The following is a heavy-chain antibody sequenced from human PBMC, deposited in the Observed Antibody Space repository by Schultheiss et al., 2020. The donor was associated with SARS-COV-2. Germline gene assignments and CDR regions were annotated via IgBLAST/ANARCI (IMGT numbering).Heavy chain of an antibody. V-gene: IGHV4-59*01. CDR2: VYYGGGT. CDR1: GGSISRYW. D-gene: IGHD6-13*01. CDR3: ARRGQQLVWGAFDI. Sequence: SETLSLTCTVSGGSISRYWLNWIRQAPGKGLEWIGNVYYGGGTNYNPSLKIRVIMSVDTSKTQFSLKLSSVTAADTAVYYCARRGQQLVWGAFDIWGQGTMVTVSS. J-gene: IGHJ3*02.